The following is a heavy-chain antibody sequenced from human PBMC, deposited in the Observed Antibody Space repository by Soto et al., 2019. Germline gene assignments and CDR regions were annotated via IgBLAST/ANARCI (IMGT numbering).Heavy chain of an antibody. CDR1: GGSFSGYY. CDR3: ARGRGFTMVRGVSNWFDP. V-gene: IGHV4-34*01. Sequence: PSETLSLTCAVYGGSFSGYYWSWIRQPPGKGLEWIGEINHSGSTNYNPSLKSRVTISVDTSKNQFSLKLSSVTAADTAVYYCARGRGFTMVRGVSNWFDPWGQGTLVTVSS. D-gene: IGHD3-10*01. J-gene: IGHJ5*02. CDR2: INHSGST.